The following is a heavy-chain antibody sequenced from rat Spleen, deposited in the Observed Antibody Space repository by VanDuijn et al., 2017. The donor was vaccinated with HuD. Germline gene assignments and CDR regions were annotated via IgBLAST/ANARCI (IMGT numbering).Heavy chain of an antibody. CDR1: GFTFSDYA. CDR3: ATAGSRVSRFAY. CDR2: ISYDGSST. V-gene: IGHV5-7*01. J-gene: IGHJ2*01. D-gene: IGHD1-4*01. Sequence: EVQLVESGGGLVQPGSPLKLSCAASGFTFSDYAMAWVRQAPKKGLEWVATISYDGSSTYYRDSVKGRFTISRDKAKNILYLQIDSLRSEDTATYYCATAGSRVSRFAYWGQGVMVTVSS.